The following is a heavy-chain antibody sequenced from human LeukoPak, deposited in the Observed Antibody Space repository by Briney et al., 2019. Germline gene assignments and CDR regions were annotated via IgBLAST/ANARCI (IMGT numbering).Heavy chain of an antibody. D-gene: IGHD3-22*01. Sequence: GASVKVSCKASGYTFTSYGISWVRQAPGQGLEWMGWISAYNGNTNYAQKLQGRDTMTTDTSTSTVYMELRSLRSDDTAVYYCARGYYYDSSGHFDYWGQGTMVTVSS. V-gene: IGHV1-18*01. J-gene: IGHJ4*02. CDR1: GYTFTSYG. CDR2: ISAYNGNT. CDR3: ARGYYYDSSGHFDY.